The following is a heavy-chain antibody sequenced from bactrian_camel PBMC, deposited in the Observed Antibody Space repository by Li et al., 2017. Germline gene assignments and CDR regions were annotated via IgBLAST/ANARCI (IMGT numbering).Heavy chain of an antibody. J-gene: IGHJ4*01. CDR3: AISGQDDR. CDR2: INPDGLIT. Sequence: DVQLVESGGGSVQAGSTLRLNCTASGLTFDASDMAWYRQAPGKGVEWHSYINPDGLITNYEDSVKGRFTISRDNSKNSLYLQMNSLKPEDTGVYFCAISGQDDRRGQGTQVTVS. V-gene: IGHV3S36*01. CDR1: GLTFDASD.